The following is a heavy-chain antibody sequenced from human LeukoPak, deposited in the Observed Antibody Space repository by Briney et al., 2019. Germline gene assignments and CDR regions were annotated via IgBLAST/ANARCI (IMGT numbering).Heavy chain of an antibody. CDR1: GGSFSDYS. Sequence: SETLSLTCRDYGGSFSDYSWTWIRQPPGKGLEWIGEINHSGDSNSNPSLKSRVTMSLDTSKSQFSLRLTSVTAADTAVYYCARDNVHYGSGSYYAFDIWGQGTMVTVSS. CDR2: INHSGDS. CDR3: ARDNVHYGSGSYYAFDI. V-gene: IGHV4-34*01. J-gene: IGHJ3*02. D-gene: IGHD3-10*01.